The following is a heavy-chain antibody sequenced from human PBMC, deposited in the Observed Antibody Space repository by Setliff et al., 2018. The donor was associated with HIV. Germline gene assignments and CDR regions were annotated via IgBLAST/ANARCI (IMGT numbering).Heavy chain of an antibody. CDR3: ASSPIITNGYYFDY. V-gene: IGHV4-39*01. D-gene: IGHD2-8*01. J-gene: IGHJ4*02. CDR2: MYYTGNT. CDR1: GASVNSNNYY. Sequence: SETLSLTCTVSGASVNSNNYYWGWIRQPPGKGLEWIGNMYYTGNTYHNPSLKSRVTISVDTSKNQFSLKLSSVTAADTAVYYCASSPIITNGYYFDYWGPGTLVTVSS.